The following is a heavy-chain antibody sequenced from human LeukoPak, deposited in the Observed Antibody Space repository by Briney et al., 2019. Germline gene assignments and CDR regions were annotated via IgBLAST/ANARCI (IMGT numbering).Heavy chain of an antibody. Sequence: ASVKLSCKASGYTFTGYYMHWVRLAPGQGLEWMGWINPNSGGTNYAQKFQGRLTMTRDTSISTAYMELGRLRSDDTAVYYCARGFGGWQLAYFDYWGQGTLVTVSS. CDR3: ARGFGGWQLAYFDY. D-gene: IGHD6-13*01. CDR1: GYTFTGYY. CDR2: INPNSGGT. V-gene: IGHV1-2*02. J-gene: IGHJ4*02.